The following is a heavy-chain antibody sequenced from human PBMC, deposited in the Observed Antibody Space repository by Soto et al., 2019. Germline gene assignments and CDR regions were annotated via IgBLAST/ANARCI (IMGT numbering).Heavy chain of an antibody. V-gene: IGHV1-69*06. CDR1: GGTFSSYA. D-gene: IGHD6-13*01. Sequence: QVQLVQSGAEVKKPGSSVKVSCKASGGTFSSYAISWVRQAPGQGLEWMGGIIPIFGTANYAQKFQGRVTITADKSTSTAYMELSSLRSDDTAVYYCARDPSPGIAAQYYYYGMDVWGQGTTVTVSS. J-gene: IGHJ6*02. CDR2: IIPIFGTA. CDR3: ARDPSPGIAAQYYYYGMDV.